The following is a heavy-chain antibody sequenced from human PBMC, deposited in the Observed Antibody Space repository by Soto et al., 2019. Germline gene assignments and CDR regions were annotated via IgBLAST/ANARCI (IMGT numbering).Heavy chain of an antibody. J-gene: IGHJ4*02. CDR3: ARPRGELLVVDY. V-gene: IGHV1-46*01. D-gene: IGHD1-26*01. CDR2: INPSGGST. Sequence: QVQLVQSGAEVKKPGASVKVSCKASGYTFASYYMHWVRQAPGQGLEWMGIINPSGGSTSYAQKFKGRVTMTRDTSTSTVYMGLSSLRSEDTAVYYCARPRGELLVVDYWGQGTLVTVSS. CDR1: GYTFASYY.